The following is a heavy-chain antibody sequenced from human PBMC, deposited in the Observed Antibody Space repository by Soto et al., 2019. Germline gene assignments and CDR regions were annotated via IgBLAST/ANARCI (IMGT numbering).Heavy chain of an antibody. CDR3: ARHRGYYDILTGYYTELNFDY. Sequence: SETLSLTCAVSGGSISSGGYSWSWIRQPPGKGLEWIGYIYHSGSTYYNPSLKSRVTISVDRSKNQFSLKLSSVTAADTAVYYCARHRGYYDILTGYYTELNFDYWGQGTLVTVSS. V-gene: IGHV4-30-2*01. J-gene: IGHJ4*02. CDR1: GGSISSGGYS. D-gene: IGHD3-9*01. CDR2: IYHSGST.